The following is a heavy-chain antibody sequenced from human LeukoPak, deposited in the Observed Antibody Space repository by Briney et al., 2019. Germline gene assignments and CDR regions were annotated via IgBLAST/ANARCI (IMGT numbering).Heavy chain of an antibody. CDR1: GGSISSSSYY. J-gene: IGHJ4*02. D-gene: IGHD3-10*01. CDR3: ARRSGDGAYYFDY. Sequence: SETLSLTCTVSGGSISSSSYYWGWIRQPPGKGLEWIGSIYYSGSTYYNPSLKSRVPISVDTSKNQFSLKLSSVTAADTAVYYCARRSGDGAYYFDYWGQGTLVTVSS. CDR2: IYYSGST. V-gene: IGHV4-39*01.